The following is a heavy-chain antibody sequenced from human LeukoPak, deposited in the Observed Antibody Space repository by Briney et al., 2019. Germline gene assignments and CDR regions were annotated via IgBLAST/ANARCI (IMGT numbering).Heavy chain of an antibody. Sequence: PSETLSLTCTVSGGSISSYYWSWIRQPPGKGLEWIGYIYYSGSTNYNPSLKSRVTISVDTSKNQFSLKLSSVTAADTAVYYCARDLGYCGGDCFHWFDPWGQGTLVTVSS. CDR3: ARDLGYCGGDCFHWFDP. CDR2: IYYSGST. J-gene: IGHJ5*02. D-gene: IGHD2-21*02. CDR1: GGSISSYY. V-gene: IGHV4-59*01.